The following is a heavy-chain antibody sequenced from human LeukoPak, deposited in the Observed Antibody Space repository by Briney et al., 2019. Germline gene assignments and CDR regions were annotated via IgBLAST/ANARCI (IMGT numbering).Heavy chain of an antibody. CDR1: GFTLSDYD. V-gene: IGHV3-11*01. Sequence: GGPLRLFCAASGFTLSDYDMSCMRQAPGKGLEWVSDISSSDRTIDYADSVKGRFTISRDNAKKSLYLQMNSLRAEDTAVYYCARVLTISGYWREADDAFDIWGQGTMVTVSS. CDR2: ISSSDRTI. CDR3: ARVLTISGYWREADDAFDI. D-gene: IGHD3-22*01. J-gene: IGHJ3*02.